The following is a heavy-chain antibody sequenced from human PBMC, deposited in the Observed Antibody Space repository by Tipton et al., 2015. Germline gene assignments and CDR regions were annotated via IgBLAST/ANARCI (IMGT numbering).Heavy chain of an antibody. CDR3: ARDAWAGDSRGFYYIY. D-gene: IGHD3-22*01. J-gene: IGHJ4*02. CDR1: GGSVSSGSYY. Sequence: TLSLTCTVSGGSVSSGSYYWSWIRQPPGKGLEWIGYISYTETSHYNPSLKSRVTISTDTSKNQFSLRLNSVTAADTAVYFCARDAWAGDSRGFYYIYWGQGTLVRVSS. V-gene: IGHV4-61*01. CDR2: ISYTETS.